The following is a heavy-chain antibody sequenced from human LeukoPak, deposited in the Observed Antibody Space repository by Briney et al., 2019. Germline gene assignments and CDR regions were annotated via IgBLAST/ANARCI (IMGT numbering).Heavy chain of an antibody. CDR2: IKKDGSEK. CDR1: GFTFSNYG. Sequence: ESGGSLRLSCAASGFTFSNYGMSWVRQAPGKGLEWVANIKKDGSEKYYVDSVKGRFTISRDNSKNTLYLQMNSLRAEDTAVYYCAKVGSKDYDYVWGSYRSMSLDYWGQGTLVTVSS. V-gene: IGHV3-7*01. D-gene: IGHD3-16*02. CDR3: AKVGSKDYDYVWGSYRSMSLDY. J-gene: IGHJ4*02.